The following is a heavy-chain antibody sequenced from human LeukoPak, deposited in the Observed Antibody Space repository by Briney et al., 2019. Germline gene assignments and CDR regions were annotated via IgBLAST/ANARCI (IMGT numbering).Heavy chain of an antibody. CDR2: ISGSGGST. J-gene: IGHJ4*02. D-gene: IGHD5-12*01. Sequence: GGSLRLSCAASGFTFSSYAMRWVRQAPGKGLEWVSAISGSGGSTYYADSVKGRFTISRDNSKNTLYLQMNSLRAEDTAVYYCAKVVDQRYRGSPYFGCWGKGPLVSVS. CDR3: AKVVDQRYRGSPYFGC. CDR1: GFTFSSYA. V-gene: IGHV3-23*01.